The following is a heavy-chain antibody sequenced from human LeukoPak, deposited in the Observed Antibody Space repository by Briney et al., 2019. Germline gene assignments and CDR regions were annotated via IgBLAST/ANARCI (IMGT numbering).Heavy chain of an antibody. Sequence: GGSLRLSCAASGFTFSNYNMHWVRQAPGKGLEWVAVIWYDGINKYYADSVEGRFTISRDTSKDTLYLQMDSLRAEDSAVYYCARAAGQPLYYFDYWGQGILVTVSS. J-gene: IGHJ4*02. CDR1: GFTFSNYN. CDR2: IWYDGINK. CDR3: ARAAGQPLYYFDY. D-gene: IGHD6-19*01. V-gene: IGHV3-33*01.